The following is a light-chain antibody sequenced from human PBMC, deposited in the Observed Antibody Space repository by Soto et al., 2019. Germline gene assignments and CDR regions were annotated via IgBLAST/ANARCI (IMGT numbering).Light chain of an antibody. CDR1: SSDVGYYDY. CDR2: EVT. J-gene: IGLJ1*01. Sequence: QSALTQPPSASGFPGQSVTIPCTGTSSDVGYYDYVSWYQQHPDKAPKLVIYEVTKRPSGVPDRVSASKSGTTASLTVSGLRAEDEAPYYCSSYAGSNNFVFGSGTKVTVL. V-gene: IGLV2-8*01. CDR3: SSYAGSNNFV.